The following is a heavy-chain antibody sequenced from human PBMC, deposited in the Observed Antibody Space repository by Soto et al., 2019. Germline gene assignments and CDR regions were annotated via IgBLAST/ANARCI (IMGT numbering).Heavy chain of an antibody. V-gene: IGHV1-18*01. CDR1: GYTFTSYG. D-gene: IGHD2-21*02. CDR3: AREEGEGGRVCGGDCHKDY. CDR2: ISAYDGNT. Sequence: QVQLVQSGAEVKKPGASVKVSCKASGYTFTSYGISWVRQAPGQGLEWMGWISAYDGNTNYAQKLQGRVTMTTDTSTSTGNRERRSLRSDDTDVYDCAREEGEGGRVCGGDCHKDYWGQGTLVTVSS. J-gene: IGHJ4*02.